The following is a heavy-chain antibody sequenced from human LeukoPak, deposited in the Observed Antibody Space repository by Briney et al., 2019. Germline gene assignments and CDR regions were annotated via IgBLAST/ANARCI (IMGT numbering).Heavy chain of an antibody. D-gene: IGHD2-2*01. Sequence: PGGSLRLSCAASGFTFSSYWMSWVRQAPGKGLEWVANIKQDGSEKDYVDSVKGRFTISRDNAKNSLYLQMNSLRAEDTAVYYCARVRGGYCCSTSCSHGMDYWGQGTLVTVSS. V-gene: IGHV3-7*01. CDR2: IKQDGSEK. J-gene: IGHJ4*02. CDR1: GFTFSSYW. CDR3: ARVRGGYCCSTSCSHGMDY.